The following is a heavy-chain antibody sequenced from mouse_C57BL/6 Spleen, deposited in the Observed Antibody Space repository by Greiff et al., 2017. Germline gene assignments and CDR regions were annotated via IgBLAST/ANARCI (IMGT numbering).Heavy chain of an antibody. CDR1: GYTFTSYG. CDR3: ARWCYGSSYGYAMDY. CDR2: IYPRSGNT. J-gene: IGHJ4*01. V-gene: IGHV1-81*01. Sequence: VKLVESGAELARPGASVKLSCKASGYTFTSYGISWVKQRTGQGLEWIGEIYPRSGNTYYNEKFKGKATLTSDKSSSTAYMELRSLTSEDSAVYFCARWCYGSSYGYAMDYWGQGTSVTVSA. D-gene: IGHD1-1*01.